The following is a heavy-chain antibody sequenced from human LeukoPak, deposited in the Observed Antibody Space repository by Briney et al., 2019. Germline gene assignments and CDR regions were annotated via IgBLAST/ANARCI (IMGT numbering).Heavy chain of an antibody. D-gene: IGHD1-26*01. CDR1: GFTFSSYS. CDR2: ISSLSGTI. Sequence: GGSLRLSCAASGFTFSSYSMNWVRQAPGKGLEWVSYISSLSGTIYYADSVKGRFTISRDNSKNTLYLQMNSLRAEDTAVYYCARTWELLRDDAFDIWGQGTMVTVSS. CDR3: ARTWELLRDDAFDI. J-gene: IGHJ3*02. V-gene: IGHV3-48*01.